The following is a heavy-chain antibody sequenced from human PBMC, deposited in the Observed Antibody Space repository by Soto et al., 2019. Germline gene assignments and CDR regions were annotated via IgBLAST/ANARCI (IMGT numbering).Heavy chain of an antibody. CDR1: GGSISSISYY. CDR3: ARHTPAISISDL. D-gene: IGHD2-15*01. CDR2: IYYSGST. Sequence: SETLSLTCTVSGGSISSISYYWGWIRQPPGKGLEWIGSIYYSGSTYYNPSLKSRVTISVDTSKNQFSLKLSSVTAADTAVYYCARHTPAISISDLWGQGPLVTVSS. J-gene: IGHJ4*02. V-gene: IGHV4-39*01.